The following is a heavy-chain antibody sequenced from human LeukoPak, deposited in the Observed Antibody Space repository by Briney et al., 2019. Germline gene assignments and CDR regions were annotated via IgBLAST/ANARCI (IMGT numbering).Heavy chain of an antibody. CDR3: ARDLLGGYYDSRGSFDI. CDR2: IYHSGST. J-gene: IGHJ3*02. V-gene: IGHV4-4*02. Sequence: SGTLSLTCAVSGGSISSSNWWSWVRQPPGKGLEWIGEIYHSGSTNYNPSLKSRVTISVDKSKNQFSLKLSSVTAADTAVYYCARDLLGGYYDSRGSFDIWGQGTMVTVSS. CDR1: GGSISSSNW. D-gene: IGHD3-22*01.